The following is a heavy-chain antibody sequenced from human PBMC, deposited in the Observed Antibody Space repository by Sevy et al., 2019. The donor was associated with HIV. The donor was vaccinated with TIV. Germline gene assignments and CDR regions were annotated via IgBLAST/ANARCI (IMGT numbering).Heavy chain of an antibody. J-gene: IGHJ4*02. V-gene: IGHV2-5*02. Sequence: SGPTLVKPTQTLTLTCTFSGFSLTTSGVGVGWIRQPPGKALECLALIYWDDEKRYRPSLKSRLTITKDTSKNQVVLTLTTLDPLNTATSYCAEAFTYDVLWCSYYRRFQFDYWGQGTLVTVSS. CDR2: IYWDDEK. CDR3: AEAFTYDVLWCSYYRRFQFDY. D-gene: IGHD3-3*01. CDR1: GFSLTTSGVG.